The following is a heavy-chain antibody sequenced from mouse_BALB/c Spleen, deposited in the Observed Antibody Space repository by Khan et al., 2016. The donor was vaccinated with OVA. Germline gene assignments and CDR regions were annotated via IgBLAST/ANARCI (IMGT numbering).Heavy chain of an antibody. J-gene: IGHJ4*01. D-gene: IGHD2-10*01. CDR2: INTYTGEP. CDR1: GHTFTNYG. Sequence: QIQLVQSGPELKKPGETVKISCKASGHTFTNYGMNWVKQPPGKGLKWMGWINTYTGEPTYADDFNGRFAFSLETSASTAYLQINNLKNEDTATYCCARPPYFSYAMDNWGQGTSVTGSS. CDR3: ARPPYFSYAMDN. V-gene: IGHV9-3-1*01.